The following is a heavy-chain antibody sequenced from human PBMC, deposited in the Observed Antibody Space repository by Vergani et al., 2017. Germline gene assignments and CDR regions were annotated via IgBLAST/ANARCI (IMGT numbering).Heavy chain of an antibody. D-gene: IGHD5-24*01. J-gene: IGHJ4*02. Sequence: EVQLLESGGRLVQPGGSLRLSCVASGFAFSRYAMSWVRQAPGKGLEWVSGLTASGSGISYADSVRGLFTISRDNSKNTLFLQMDSLRAEDTAVYYCAKSGGLQHFGSHYCDAWGQGIVVTVSS. CDR2: LTASGSGI. CDR1: GFAFSRYA. V-gene: IGHV3-23*01. CDR3: AKSGGLQHFGSHYCDA.